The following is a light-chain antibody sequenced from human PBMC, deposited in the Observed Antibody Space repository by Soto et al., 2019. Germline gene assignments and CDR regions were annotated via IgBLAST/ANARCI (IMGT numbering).Light chain of an antibody. CDR3: SSYTSSSILYV. Sequence: SVLTQPASVSGSPGQSITISCTGTSSDVGGYNYVSWYQQHPGKAPKLMIYEVSNRPSGVSNRFSGSKSGNTASLTISGLQAEDEADYHCSSYTSSSILYVFGTGTKVTVL. V-gene: IGLV2-14*01. J-gene: IGLJ1*01. CDR2: EVS. CDR1: SSDVGGYNY.